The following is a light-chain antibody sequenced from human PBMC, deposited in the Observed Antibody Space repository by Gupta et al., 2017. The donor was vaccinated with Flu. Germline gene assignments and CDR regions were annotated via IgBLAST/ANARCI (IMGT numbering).Light chain of an antibody. CDR1: TSNIGAGYD. CDR3: QSFDSGLNAYV. V-gene: IGLV1-40*01. CDR2: GNF. Sequence: QSVLTQPPSVSGAPGQRVTISCTGTTSNIGAGYDVQWCQHLPETAPKLLIYGNFDRPSGVPDRFSGSKSGISASLAITGLQADDEADYYCQSFDSGLNAYVFGTGTKVTVL. J-gene: IGLJ1*01.